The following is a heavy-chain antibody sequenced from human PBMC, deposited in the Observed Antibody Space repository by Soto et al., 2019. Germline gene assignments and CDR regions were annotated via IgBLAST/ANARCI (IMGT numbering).Heavy chain of an antibody. J-gene: IGHJ4*02. CDR2: IVVGSGNT. D-gene: IGHD6-6*01. CDR3: AADTEYSSSPGY. CDR1: GFTFTSSA. V-gene: IGHV1-58*01. Sequence: SVKVSCKASGFTFTSSAVQWVRQARGQRLEWIGWIVVGSGNTNYAQKFQERVTITRDMSTSTAYMELSSLRSEDTAVYYCAADTEYSSSPGYWGQGTLVTVSS.